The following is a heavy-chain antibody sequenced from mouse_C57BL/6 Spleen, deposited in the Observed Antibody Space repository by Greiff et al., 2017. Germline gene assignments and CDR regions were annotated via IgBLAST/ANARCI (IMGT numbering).Heavy chain of an antibody. CDR1: GYTFTSYW. J-gene: IGHJ4*01. V-gene: IGHV1-50*01. D-gene: IGHD1-1*01. CDR2: IDPSDSYT. CDR3: ARGHCGSSYRPCYYAMDY. Sequence: QVQLQQPGAELVKPGASVKLSCKASGYTFTSYWMQWVKQRPGQGLEWIGEIDPSDSYTNYNQKFKGKATLTVDTSSSPAYMQLSSLTSEDSAVYYCARGHCGSSYRPCYYAMDYWGQGTSVTVSS.